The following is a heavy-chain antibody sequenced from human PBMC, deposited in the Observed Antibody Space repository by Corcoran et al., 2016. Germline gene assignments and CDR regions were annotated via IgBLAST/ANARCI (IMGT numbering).Heavy chain of an antibody. V-gene: IGHV3-15*01. D-gene: IGHD2-2*01. CDR1: GFTFSNAW. CDR2: IKSKTDGGTT. J-gene: IGHJ6*02. CDR3: TTESGFVVVPAALVGYYYYGMDV. Sequence: EVQLVESGGGLVKPGGSLRLSCAASGFTFSNAWMSWVRQAPGKGLEWVGRIKSKTDGGTTEYAAPVKGRFTISREDSKNTLYLQMTSLKTEGTAVYYCTTESGFVVVPAALVGYYYYGMDVWGQGTTVTVSS.